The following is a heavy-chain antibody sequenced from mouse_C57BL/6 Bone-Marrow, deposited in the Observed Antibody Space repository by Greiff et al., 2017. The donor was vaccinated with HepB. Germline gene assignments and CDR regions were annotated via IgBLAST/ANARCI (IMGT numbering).Heavy chain of an antibody. V-gene: IGHV5-6*01. D-gene: IGHD2-10*01. Sequence: EVQLQESGGDLVKPGGSLKLSCAASGFTFSSYGMSWVRQTPDKRLEWVATISSGGSYTYYPDSVKGRFTISRDNAKNTLYLQMSRLKSEDTAMYYCARHDPLLYYFDYWGQGTTLTVSS. CDR3: ARHDPLLYYFDY. CDR1: GFTFSSYG. CDR2: ISSGGSYT. J-gene: IGHJ2*01.